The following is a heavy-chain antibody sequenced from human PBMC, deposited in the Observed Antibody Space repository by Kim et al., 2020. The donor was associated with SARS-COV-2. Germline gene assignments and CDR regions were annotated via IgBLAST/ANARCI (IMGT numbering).Heavy chain of an antibody. V-gene: IGHV4-39*01. CDR3: ARHVGEAAGDY. J-gene: IGHJ4*02. CDR1: GGSISSSSYY. CDR2: IYYSGST. D-gene: IGHD6-13*01. Sequence: SETLSLTCTVSGGSISSSSYYWGWIRQPPGKGLEWIGSIYYSGSTYYNPSLKSRVTISVDTSKNQFSLKLSSVTAADTAVYYCARHVGEAAGDYWGQGTLVTVSS.